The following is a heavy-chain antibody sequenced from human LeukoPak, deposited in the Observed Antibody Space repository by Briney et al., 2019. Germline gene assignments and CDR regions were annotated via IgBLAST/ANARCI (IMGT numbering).Heavy chain of an antibody. J-gene: IGHJ6*02. Sequence: ASVRVSCKASGYTFTGYSMHWVRQAPGQGLEWMGWINPNSGATNYAQKFQGRVTMTGDTSISTAHMELSSLRSDDTAVYYCARGRRTIFGVVSYYYYGMDVWGQGTTVTVSS. D-gene: IGHD3-3*01. V-gene: IGHV1-2*02. CDR1: GYTFTGYS. CDR2: INPNSGAT. CDR3: ARGRRTIFGVVSYYYYGMDV.